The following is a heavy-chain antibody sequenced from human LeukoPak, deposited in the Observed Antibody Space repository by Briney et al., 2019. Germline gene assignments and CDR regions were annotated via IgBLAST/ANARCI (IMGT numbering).Heavy chain of an antibody. D-gene: IGHD3-22*01. V-gene: IGHV3-30*18. CDR1: GFTFSNYG. Sequence: PGGSLRLSCAASGFTFSNYGMNWVRQAPGKGLEGVAVISYDGSNKYYADTVKGRFTISRDNSKNTLYLQMNSLRAEDTAVYYCAKDRLGALYYFDSSGYYRLDYWGQRTLVTVSS. CDR3: AKDRLGALYYFDSSGYYRLDY. CDR2: ISYDGSNK. J-gene: IGHJ4*02.